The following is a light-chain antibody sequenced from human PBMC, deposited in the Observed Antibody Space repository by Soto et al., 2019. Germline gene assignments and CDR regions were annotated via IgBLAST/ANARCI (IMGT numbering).Light chain of an antibody. V-gene: IGKV3-15*01. CDR3: QQYITWPRT. J-gene: IGKJ1*01. CDR1: QRLSSY. CDR2: GAS. Sequence: EIVLTQSAVTVTVSPGERVTISCMASQRLSSYLAWYQQRPGQAPRLLIYGASIMATEIPSRFIGSGSGTEFTLTISSLQSEDFAAYYCQQYITWPRTFGQGTKVDIK.